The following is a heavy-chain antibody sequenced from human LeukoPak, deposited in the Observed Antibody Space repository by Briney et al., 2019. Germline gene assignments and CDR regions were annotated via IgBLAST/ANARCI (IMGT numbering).Heavy chain of an antibody. CDR1: GGSFSGYY. J-gene: IGHJ3*02. CDR2: INHSGST. V-gene: IGHV4-34*01. D-gene: IGHD3-3*01. Sequence: SETLSLTCAVYGGSFSGYYWSWIRQPPGKGLEWIGEINHSGSTNYNPSLKSRVTISVDTSKNQFSLKLSSVTAADTAVYYCARVEAPPDDAFDIWGQGTMVTVSS. CDR3: ARVEAPPDDAFDI.